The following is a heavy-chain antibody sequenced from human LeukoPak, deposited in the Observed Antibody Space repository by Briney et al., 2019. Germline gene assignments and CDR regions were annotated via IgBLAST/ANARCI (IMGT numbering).Heavy chain of an antibody. J-gene: IGHJ4*02. CDR2: ISGSGGST. CDR3: ARFGSGWYWEY. Sequence: GGSLRLSCAASGFTFSSYAMSWVRQAPGKGLEWVSAISGSGGSTYYADSVMGRYTISRDNSKNTLYLQMNSLRVEDTAVYYCARFGSGWYWEYWGQGVLVTVSS. V-gene: IGHV3-23*01. CDR1: GFTFSSYA. D-gene: IGHD6-19*01.